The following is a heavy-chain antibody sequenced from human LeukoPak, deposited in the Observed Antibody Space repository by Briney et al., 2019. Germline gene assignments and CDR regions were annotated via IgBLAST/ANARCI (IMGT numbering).Heavy chain of an antibody. CDR2: ISSNGGST. J-gene: IGHJ4*02. CDR3: ARGGASSGYYVRYAY. D-gene: IGHD3-22*01. V-gene: IGHV3-64*01. CDR1: GFTFSSYA. Sequence: PGGSLRLSCAASGFTFSSYAMHWVRQAPGKGLEYVSAISSNGGSTYYANSVKGRFTISRDNSKNTLYLQMGSLRVEDMAVYYCARGGASSGYYVRYAYWGQGTLVTVSS.